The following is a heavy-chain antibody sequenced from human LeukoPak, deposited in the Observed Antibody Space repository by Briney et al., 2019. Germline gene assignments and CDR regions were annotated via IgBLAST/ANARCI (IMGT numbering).Heavy chain of an antibody. CDR2: INHSGST. V-gene: IGHV4-34*01. Sequence: ASETLSLTCAVYGGSFSGYYWSWIRQPPGKGLEWIGEINHSGSTNYNPSLKSRVTISVDTSKNQFSLKLSSVTAADTAVYYCARTGYSSSWDDAFDIWGQGTMVTVSS. CDR3: ARTGYSSSWDDAFDI. J-gene: IGHJ3*02. D-gene: IGHD6-13*01. CDR1: GGSFSGYY.